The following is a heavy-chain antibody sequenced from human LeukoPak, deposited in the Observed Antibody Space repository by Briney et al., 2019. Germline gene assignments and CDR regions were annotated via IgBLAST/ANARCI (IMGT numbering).Heavy chain of an antibody. V-gene: IGHV3-9*01. J-gene: IGHJ3*02. D-gene: IGHD3-10*01. Sequence: PGGSLRLSCAASGFTFEDYAMHWVRQAPGKGLEWVSSISYNSGSIGYADSVKGRFTISRDNAKNSPYLQMNSLRAEDTAVYYCARVRKILWVAFDIWGQGTMVTVSS. CDR3: ARVRKILWVAFDI. CDR2: ISYNSGSI. CDR1: GFTFEDYA.